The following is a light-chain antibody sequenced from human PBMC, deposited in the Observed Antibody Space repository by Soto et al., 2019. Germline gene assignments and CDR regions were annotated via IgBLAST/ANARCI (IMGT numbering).Light chain of an antibody. Sequence: EIVLTQSPGTLSLPPGERATLSCRASQSVSNDYLAWYQQKPGQAPRLLIYGASSRATDIPDRFSGRGSGTDFTLSVASLEPEDFAVYYCQQQGSSPQTFGQGTTVEIK. CDR3: QQQGSSPQT. CDR1: QSVSNDY. V-gene: IGKV3-20*01. CDR2: GAS. J-gene: IGKJ1*01.